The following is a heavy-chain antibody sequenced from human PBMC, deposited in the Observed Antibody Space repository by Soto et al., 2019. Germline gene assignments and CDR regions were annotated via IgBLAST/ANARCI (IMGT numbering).Heavy chain of an antibody. Sequence: SETLSLTCAIADCSIISGGYSWSWVRQPPGRGLEWIGYIYHSGSTYYNPSLRSRVTISVDRSKDQFSLNLSSVTAADTAVYYCARALWEVGGAFDIWGQGTMVT. D-gene: IGHD1-26*01. CDR1: DCSIISGGYS. V-gene: IGHV4-30-2*01. J-gene: IGHJ3*02. CDR2: IYHSGST. CDR3: ARALWEVGGAFDI.